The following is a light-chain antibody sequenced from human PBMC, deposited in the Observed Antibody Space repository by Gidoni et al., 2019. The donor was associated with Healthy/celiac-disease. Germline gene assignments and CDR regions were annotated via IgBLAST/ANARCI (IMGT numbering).Light chain of an antibody. CDR2: WAS. Sequence: DIVMTQSPDSLDVSLGERASINCKSSQSVLYSSNNKNYLAWYQQKPGQPPKLLIYWASTRESGVPDRFSGSGSGTDFTLTISSQQAEDVAVYYCQRYYSTPQTFGQGTKVEIK. CDR3: QRYYSTPQT. CDR1: QSVLYSSNNKNY. V-gene: IGKV4-1*01. J-gene: IGKJ1*01.